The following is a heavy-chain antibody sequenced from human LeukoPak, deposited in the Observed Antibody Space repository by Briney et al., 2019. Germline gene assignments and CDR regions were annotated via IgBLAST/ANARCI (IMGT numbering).Heavy chain of an antibody. V-gene: IGHV4-39*01. CDR2: IYYSGST. CDR1: GGSFSSSSYY. J-gene: IGHJ4*02. D-gene: IGHD3-22*01. Sequence: SETLTLTCTASGGSFSSSSYYWGWIRQPPGKELVWIGSIYYSGSTYYNPSLKSRVTITVHTSKNQFSPKLSSVTAADTAVYYCARRNYDSSGYASFDYWGQGTMVTVSS. CDR3: ARRNYDSSGYASFDY.